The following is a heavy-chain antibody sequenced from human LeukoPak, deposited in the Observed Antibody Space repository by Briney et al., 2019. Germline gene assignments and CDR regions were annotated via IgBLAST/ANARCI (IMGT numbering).Heavy chain of an antibody. Sequence: ASVKVSCKASGYTFTGYYMHWVRQAPGQGLEWMGWINPNSGGTNYAQKFQGRVTMTRDTSISTAYMELSRLRSDDTAVYYCAREAYYYGSGSYLNWFDPWGQGTLVTVSS. CDR2: INPNSGGT. J-gene: IGHJ5*02. D-gene: IGHD3-10*01. CDR3: AREAYYYGSGSYLNWFDP. CDR1: GYTFTGYY. V-gene: IGHV1-2*02.